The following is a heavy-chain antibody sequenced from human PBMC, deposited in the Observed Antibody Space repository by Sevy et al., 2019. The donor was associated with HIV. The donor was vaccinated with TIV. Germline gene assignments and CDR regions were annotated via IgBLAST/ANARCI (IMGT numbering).Heavy chain of an antibody. J-gene: IGHJ6*02. V-gene: IGHV3-73*01. CDR2: IRSKANSYAT. CDR1: GFTFSGSA. Sequence: GGSLRLSCAASGFTFSGSAMHWVRQASGKGLEWVGRIRSKANSYATAYAASVKGRFTIYRDDSKNTAYLQMNSLKTEDTAVYYCTRSYDFWSGYGMDVWGQGTTVTVSS. D-gene: IGHD3-3*01. CDR3: TRSYDFWSGYGMDV.